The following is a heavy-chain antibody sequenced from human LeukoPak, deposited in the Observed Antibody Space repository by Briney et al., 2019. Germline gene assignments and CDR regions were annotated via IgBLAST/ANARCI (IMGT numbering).Heavy chain of an antibody. Sequence: PSETLSLTCAVYGGSFSGYYWSWIRQPPGKGLEWIGEINHSGSTNYNPSLKSRVTISVATSKNQFSLKLSSVTAADTAVYYCARVPFDYDSSGRLNWFDPWGQGTLVTVSS. D-gene: IGHD3-22*01. CDR3: ARVPFDYDSSGRLNWFDP. CDR1: GGSFSGYY. V-gene: IGHV4-34*01. J-gene: IGHJ5*02. CDR2: INHSGST.